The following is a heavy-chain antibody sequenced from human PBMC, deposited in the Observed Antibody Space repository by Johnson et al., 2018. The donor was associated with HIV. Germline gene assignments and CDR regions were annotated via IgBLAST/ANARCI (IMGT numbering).Heavy chain of an antibody. Sequence: VQLVESGGGLVQPGGSLRLSCAASGFTFSSYAMHWVRQAPGKGLEYVSAISSNGGSTYYANSVKGRFTISRDNSKNTLYLQMGSLRAEDMAVYYCASEVYWDAFDIWGQGTMVTVSS. J-gene: IGHJ3*02. CDR3: ASEVYWDAFDI. V-gene: IGHV3-64*01. CDR2: ISSNGGST. CDR1: GFTFSSYA. D-gene: IGHD1-26*01.